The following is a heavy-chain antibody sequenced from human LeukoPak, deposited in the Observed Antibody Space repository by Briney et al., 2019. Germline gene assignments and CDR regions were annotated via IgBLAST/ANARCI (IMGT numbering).Heavy chain of an antibody. V-gene: IGHV6-1*01. CDR3: AGARLGSIDY. Sequence: SQTLSLTCAISGGTVSSNSAAWSWIRQSPSRGLEWLGRTYYRSKWYNDYAVSVKSRISINPDTSKNQFSLQLNSVTPQDTAVYYCAGARLGSIDYWIRGALVTVSS. CDR1: GGTVSSNSAA. D-gene: IGHD7-27*01. J-gene: IGHJ4*02. CDR2: TYYRSKWYN.